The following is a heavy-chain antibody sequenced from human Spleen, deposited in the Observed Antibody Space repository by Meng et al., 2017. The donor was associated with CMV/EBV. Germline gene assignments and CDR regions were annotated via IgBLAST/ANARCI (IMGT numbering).Heavy chain of an antibody. Sequence: SETLSLTCTVSGGSISSGGYYWSWIRQHPGKGLEWIGYIYYSGSTYYNPSLKSRVTISVDTSKNQFSLKLSSVTAADTAVYYCARLGRGGNNWFDPWGQGTLVTVSS. CDR1: GGSISSGGYY. D-gene: IGHD3-16*01. CDR3: ARLGRGGNNWFDP. V-gene: IGHV4-31*03. CDR2: IYYSGST. J-gene: IGHJ5*02.